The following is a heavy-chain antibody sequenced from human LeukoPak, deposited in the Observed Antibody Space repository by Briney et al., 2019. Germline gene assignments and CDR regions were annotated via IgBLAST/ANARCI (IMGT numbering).Heavy chain of an antibody. CDR1: GFTFRVYY. CDR2: ISGSGDVI. V-gene: IGHV3-11*01. Sequence: GGSLRLSCAASGFTFRVYYMAWIRQAPGKGLELLSFISGSGDVIKYVDSVRGRFTISRDNAKNSLYLQMDSLRGDDTAVYYCAREHRAMPDHWGQGTLVTVSP. CDR3: AREHRAMPDH. D-gene: IGHD2-2*01. J-gene: IGHJ4*02.